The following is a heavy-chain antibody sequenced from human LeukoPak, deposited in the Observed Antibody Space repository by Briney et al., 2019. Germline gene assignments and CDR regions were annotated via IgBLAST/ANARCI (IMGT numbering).Heavy chain of an antibody. CDR1: EFTFSNYG. CDR2: IRYDESNE. V-gene: IGHV3-30*02. CDR3: AREADELGATLGY. J-gene: IGHJ4*02. D-gene: IGHD1-26*01. Sequence: SGGSLRLSCAASEFTFSNYGMHWVRQAPGKGLEWVAFIRYDESNEYYADSVKGRFTISRDNSKNTLYLQMNSLRGEDTAIYFCAREADELGATLGYWGQGTLVTVSS.